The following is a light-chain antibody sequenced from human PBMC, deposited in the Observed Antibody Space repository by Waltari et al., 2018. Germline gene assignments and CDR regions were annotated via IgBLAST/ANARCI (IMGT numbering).Light chain of an antibody. CDR1: SSDVGSYNF. CDR2: SES. V-gene: IGLV2-14*03. Sequence: QSVLTQPASVSGSPGQSITISCTGTSSDVGSYNFVSWYQQHPGKAPKHVICSESNRPAGVSKRFSGSESGDTASLTISGLQAEDEADFYWSSFSNGSTPVVFGGGTMLTVL. J-gene: IGLJ2*01. CDR3: SSFSNGSTPVV.